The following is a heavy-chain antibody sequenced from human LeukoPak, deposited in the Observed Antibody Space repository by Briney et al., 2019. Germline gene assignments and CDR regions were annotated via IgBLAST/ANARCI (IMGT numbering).Heavy chain of an antibody. CDR1: GGSISSSNW. D-gene: IGHD2-15*01. V-gene: IGHV4-4*02. CDR2: IYHSGST. CDR3: ARGYCSGGSCYVYAFDI. Sequence: PSETLSLTCAVSGGSISSSNWWSWVRQPPGKGLEWIGEIYHSGSTNYNPSLKSRVTISVDKSKNQFSLKLSSVTAADTAVYYCARGYCSGGSCYVYAFDIWGQGTMVTVSS. J-gene: IGHJ3*02.